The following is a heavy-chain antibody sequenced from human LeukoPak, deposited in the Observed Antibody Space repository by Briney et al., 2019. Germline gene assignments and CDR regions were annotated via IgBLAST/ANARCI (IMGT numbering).Heavy chain of an antibody. D-gene: IGHD5-18*01. CDR2: ISAGNGNT. V-gene: IGHV1-3*01. CDR1: GYTFTSYA. CDR3: ARDWNTRGYSYAPSNWFDP. Sequence: ASVKVSCKASGYTFTSYAIHWVRQAPGQRLEWMGWISAGNGNTKYSQNFQGRVTFISNTSATTAFMELSSLRSEDAAVYYCARDWNTRGYSYAPSNWFDPWGQGTLVTVSS. J-gene: IGHJ5*02.